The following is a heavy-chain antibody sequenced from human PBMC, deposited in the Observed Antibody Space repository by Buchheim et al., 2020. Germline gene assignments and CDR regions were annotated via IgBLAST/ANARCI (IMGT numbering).Heavy chain of an antibody. CDR3: ARDRYYYDSSGYYY. CDR2: IKQDGSEK. CDR1: GFTFSSYW. V-gene: IGHV3-7*01. D-gene: IGHD3-22*01. Sequence: EVQLVESGGGLVQPGGSLRLSCAASGFTFSSYWMSWVRKAPGKGLEWVANIKQDGSEKYYVDSVKGRFHISRDNAKNSLYLQMNSLRAEDTAVYYCARDRYYYDSSGYYYWGQGTL. J-gene: IGHJ4*02.